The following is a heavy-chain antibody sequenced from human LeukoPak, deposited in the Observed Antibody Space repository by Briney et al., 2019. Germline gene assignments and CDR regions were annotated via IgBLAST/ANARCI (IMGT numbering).Heavy chain of an antibody. CDR3: ARDLAGYYDSSGFYFDY. CDR2: IYYSGST. J-gene: IGHJ4*02. V-gene: IGHV4-59*12. D-gene: IGHD3-22*01. CDR1: GGSISSYY. Sequence: SETLSLTCTVSGGSISSYYWSWIRQPPGKGLEWIGYIYYSGSTNYNPSLKSRVTISVDTSKNQFSLKLSSVTAADTAVYYCARDLAGYYDSSGFYFDYWGQGTLVTVSS.